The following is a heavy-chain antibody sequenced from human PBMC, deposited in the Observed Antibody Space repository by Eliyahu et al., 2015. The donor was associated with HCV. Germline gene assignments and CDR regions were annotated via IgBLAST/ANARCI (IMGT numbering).Heavy chain of an antibody. J-gene: IGHJ6*02. CDR1: GXPVXXXX. V-gene: IGHV3-30*04. D-gene: IGHD1-1*01. Sequence: QVQLAESGGGVVQPGRSLRLSWAASGXPVXXXXXXWVRQAPGKGLGWVAVMSYDGSNEIYADSVKGRFIISRDNSKKMLYLQMTSLRADDTAVYYCARGRHLNWRGKNHFYYNMDVWGQGTTVTVSS. CDR2: MSYDGSNE. CDR3: ARGRHLNWRGKNHFYYNMDV.